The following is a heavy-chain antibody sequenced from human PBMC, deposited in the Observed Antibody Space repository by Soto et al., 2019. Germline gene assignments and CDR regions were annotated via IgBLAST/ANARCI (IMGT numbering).Heavy chain of an antibody. D-gene: IGHD2-2*01. CDR3: AKDYCSSTSCSRYYYYYYMDV. CDR2: ISRNSGSI. V-gene: IGHV3-9*01. CDR1: GFTFDDYA. J-gene: IGHJ6*03. Sequence: EVQLVESGGGLVQPGRSLRLSCAASGFTFDDYAMHWVRQAPGKGLEWVSGISRNSGSIGYADSVKGRFTISRDNAKNSLYLQMNSLRAEDTALYYCAKDYCSSTSCSRYYYYYYMDVWGKGTTVTVSS.